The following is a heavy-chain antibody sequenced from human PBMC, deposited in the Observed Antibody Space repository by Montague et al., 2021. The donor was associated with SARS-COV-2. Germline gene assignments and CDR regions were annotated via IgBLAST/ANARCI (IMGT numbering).Heavy chain of an antibody. CDR3: ARHPTGYPNWFDS. Sequence: SETLSLTCTVSGVAVPRRRSEEHTFELPPGLDLVWRAILSYSGTTYYSPSLQSRATLSMDMSTNQFSLRLSSVTAADTAVYFCARHPTGYPNWFDSWGQGTSVIVSS. V-gene: IGHV4-39*01. CDR2: LSYSGTT. J-gene: IGHJ5*01. D-gene: IGHD3-9*01. CDR1: GVAVPRRRSE.